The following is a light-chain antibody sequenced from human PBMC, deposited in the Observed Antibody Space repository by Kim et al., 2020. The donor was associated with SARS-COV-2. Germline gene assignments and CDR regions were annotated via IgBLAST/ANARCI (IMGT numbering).Light chain of an antibody. V-gene: IGLV2-14*01. Sequence: QSALTQPASVSGSPGQSITISCTGTSSDVGGYNYVSWYQQHPGKAPKLMIYVVSKRPSGVSNRFSGSKSGNTASLTISGLQAEDEADYYCSSYTSSSIVVFGRGTKLTVL. CDR2: VVS. J-gene: IGLJ2*01. CDR3: SSYTSSSIVV. CDR1: SSDVGGYNY.